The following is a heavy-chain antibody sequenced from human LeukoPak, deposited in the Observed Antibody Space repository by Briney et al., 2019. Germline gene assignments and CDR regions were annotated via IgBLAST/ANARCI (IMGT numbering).Heavy chain of an antibody. CDR1: GFIFSTFG. V-gene: IGHV3-30*02. Sequence: GGSLRLSCAASGFIFSTFGMHWVRQAPGKGLEWVASIWYDGSYKFYVGSVKDRFTISRDNSRNTVSLQMSSLRAEDTAVYYCARSSITMIVVVSDGVFDYWGQGTLVTVSS. CDR2: IWYDGSYK. J-gene: IGHJ4*02. D-gene: IGHD3-22*01. CDR3: ARSSITMIVVVSDGVFDY.